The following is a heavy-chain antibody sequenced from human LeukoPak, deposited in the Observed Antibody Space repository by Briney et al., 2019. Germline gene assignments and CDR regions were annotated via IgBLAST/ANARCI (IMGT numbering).Heavy chain of an antibody. CDR1: GFTFSSYA. D-gene: IGHD6-13*01. CDR2: ISGIGGST. Sequence: GGSLRLSCAASGFTFSSYAMSWVRQPPGKGLEWVLAISGIGGSTYYAASLKGRFTISRDNSKNTLYLQMNSLTADDTAVYYCAKDSKRPQQPLVYWGQGTLVTVSS. J-gene: IGHJ4*02. CDR3: AKDSKRPQQPLVY. V-gene: IGHV3-23*01.